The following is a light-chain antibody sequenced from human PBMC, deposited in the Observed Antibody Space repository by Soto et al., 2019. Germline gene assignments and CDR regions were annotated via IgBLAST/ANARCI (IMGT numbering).Light chain of an antibody. CDR2: GAY. CDR1: QYIGTS. Sequence: DIRLTQSPSSVSASLGERVTITCRASQYIGTSLAWYQQRPGEAPKLLIYGAYTVHVGVPSRFSGSGFGTEFTLTISSLQPGDFATYYCQQYSSRSTFGQGTKVDI. CDR3: QQYSSRST. J-gene: IGKJ1*01. V-gene: IGKV1-5*01.